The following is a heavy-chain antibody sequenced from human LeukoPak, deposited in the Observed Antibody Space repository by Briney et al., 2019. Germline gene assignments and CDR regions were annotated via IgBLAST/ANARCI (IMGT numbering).Heavy chain of an antibody. Sequence: ASVKVSCKVSGYTLTELSMHWVRQAPGRGLEWMGGFDPEDVETLYEQKFQGRITVTEDTITDTAYMELSSLRPEDTAVYFWATSGPEFSPKPNFDHWGQGTLVTVSS. CDR1: GYTLTELS. CDR3: ATSGPEFSPKPNFDH. V-gene: IGHV1-24*01. J-gene: IGHJ4*02. CDR2: FDPEDVET. D-gene: IGHD2-8*01.